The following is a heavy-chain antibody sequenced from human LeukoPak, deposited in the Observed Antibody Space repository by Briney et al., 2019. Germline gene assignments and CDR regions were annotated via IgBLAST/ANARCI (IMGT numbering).Heavy chain of an antibody. Sequence: GRSLRLSCAASEFTFSTYGMHWVRQAPGKGLEWVAVISYNGGNKYYADSVKGRFTISRDNSKKTLYLQMNSLRAEDTAVYYCAKPVGFSYGAPEMSTFGGVLVRSGMDVWGQGTTVTVSS. CDR3: AKPVGFSYGAPEMSTFGGVLVRSGMDV. V-gene: IGHV3-30*18. J-gene: IGHJ6*02. CDR1: EFTFSTYG. CDR2: ISYNGGNK. D-gene: IGHD3-16*02.